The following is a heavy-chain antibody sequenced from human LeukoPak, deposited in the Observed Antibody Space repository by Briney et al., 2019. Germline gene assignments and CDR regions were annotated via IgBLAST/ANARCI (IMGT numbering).Heavy chain of an antibody. D-gene: IGHD5-18*01. CDR3: ASTDGYLGESAFDI. V-gene: IGHV4-38-2*02. J-gene: IGHJ3*02. CDR2: IYHSGTT. Sequence: PSETLSLTCTVSGYSISSGYYWVWIRQPPGKGLEWIGNIYHSGTTYYNPSLKRRVTISVDTSKNQFSLKLSSVTAADTAVYYCASTDGYLGESAFDIWGQGTMVTVSS. CDR1: GYSISSGYY.